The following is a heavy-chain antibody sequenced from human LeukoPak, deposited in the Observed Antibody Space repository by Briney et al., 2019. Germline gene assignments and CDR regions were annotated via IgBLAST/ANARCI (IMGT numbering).Heavy chain of an antibody. CDR2: ISYDGSNK. CDR1: GFTFSSYA. V-gene: IGHV3-30-3*01. J-gene: IGHJ3*02. CDR3: ARDQYDFWSGRDDAFDI. Sequence: PGGSLRLSCAASGFTFSSYAMHWVRQAPGKGLEWVAVISYDGSNKYYADSVKGRFTISRDNSKNTLYLQMNSLRAEDTAVYYCARDQYDFWSGRDDAFDIWGQGTVVTVSS. D-gene: IGHD3-3*01.